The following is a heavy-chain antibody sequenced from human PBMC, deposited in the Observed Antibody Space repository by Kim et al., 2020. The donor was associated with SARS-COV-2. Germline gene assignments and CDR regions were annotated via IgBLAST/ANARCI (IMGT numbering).Heavy chain of an antibody. Sequence: SETLSLTCTVSGGSISSSSYYWGWIRQPPGKGLEWIGSIYYSGSTYYNPSLKSRVTISVDTSKNQFSLKLSSVTAADTAVYYCARDHVSGWYTTLNWFDPWGQGTLVTVSS. J-gene: IGHJ5*02. V-gene: IGHV4-39*07. CDR3: ARDHVSGWYTTLNWFDP. D-gene: IGHD6-19*01. CDR1: GGSISSSSYY. CDR2: IYYSGST.